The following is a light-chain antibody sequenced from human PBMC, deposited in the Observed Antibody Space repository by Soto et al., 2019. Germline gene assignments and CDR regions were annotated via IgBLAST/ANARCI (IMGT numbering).Light chain of an antibody. J-gene: IGKJ4*01. V-gene: IGKV1-33*01. CDR1: QDISNF. CDR2: DGS. CDR3: QQYDNLPRA. Sequence: DIQMTHSPSSLSVSIGDRVTITCQASQDISNFLNWYQQKPGKAPKLLIYDGSKLETGVPSRFSGSGSGIHFTFTISSLQPEDIATYYCQQYDNLPRAFGGGIKVDIX.